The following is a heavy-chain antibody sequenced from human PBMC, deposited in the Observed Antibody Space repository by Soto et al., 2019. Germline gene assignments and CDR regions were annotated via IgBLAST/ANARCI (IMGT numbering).Heavy chain of an antibody. CDR1: GGSISSGGYS. CDR3: ARHEWSDDAFDI. Sequence: PSETLSLTCAVSGGSISSGGYSWSWIRQPPGKGLEWIGYIYHSGSTYYNPSLKSRVTISVDTSKNQFSLKLSSVTAADTAVYYCARHEWSDDAFDIWGQGTMVTVSS. J-gene: IGHJ3*02. CDR2: IYHSGST. V-gene: IGHV4-30-2*01. D-gene: IGHD3-3*01.